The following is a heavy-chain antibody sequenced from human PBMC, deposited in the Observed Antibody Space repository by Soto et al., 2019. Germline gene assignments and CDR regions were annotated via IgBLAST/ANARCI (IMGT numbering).Heavy chain of an antibody. D-gene: IGHD2-8*01. CDR1: GGTFSSYA. J-gene: IGHJ5*02. CDR2: IIPIFGTA. CDR3: AIHCVCYRCVDSRFDP. V-gene: IGHV1-69*01. Sequence: QVQLVQSGAEVKKPGSSVKVSCKASGGTFSSYAISWVRQAPGQGLEWMGGIIPIFGTANYAQKFKGRVTITADEAKITAYMELSSLRAEDTAVYYCAIHCVCYRCVDSRFDPWGQGTLVTVSS.